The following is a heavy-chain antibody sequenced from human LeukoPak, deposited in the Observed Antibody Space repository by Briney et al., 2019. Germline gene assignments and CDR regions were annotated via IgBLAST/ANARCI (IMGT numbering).Heavy chain of an antibody. Sequence: GGSLRLPCAASGFTFSSYSMNWVRQAPGKGLEWVSSISSSSSYIYYADSVKGRFTISRDNAKNSLYLQMNSLRTEDTAVYYCARTRSSGWYGYWGQGTLVTVSS. V-gene: IGHV3-21*01. J-gene: IGHJ4*02. CDR1: GFTFSSYS. D-gene: IGHD6-19*01. CDR2: ISSSSSYI. CDR3: ARTRSSGWYGY.